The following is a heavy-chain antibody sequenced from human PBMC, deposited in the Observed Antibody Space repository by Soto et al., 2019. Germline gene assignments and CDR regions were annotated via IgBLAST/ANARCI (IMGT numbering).Heavy chain of an antibody. D-gene: IGHD1-7*01. CDR1: GDSVSSNNAA. J-gene: IGHJ6*03. V-gene: IGHV6-1*01. CDR3: AGTTSHYWYYMDV. CDR2: TYYRSRWYD. Sequence: SQTRSLTCAISGDSVSSNNAAWNWIRQSPSRGLEWLGRTYYRSRWYDDYAVSVKSRITVNPDTSKNQFSLQLTSVTPEDTAVYYCAGTTSHYWYYMDVWGKGTTVTVSS.